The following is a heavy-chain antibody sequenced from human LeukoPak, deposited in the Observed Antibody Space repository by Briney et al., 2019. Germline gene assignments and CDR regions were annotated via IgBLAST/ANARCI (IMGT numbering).Heavy chain of an antibody. CDR2: ISSSGNT. D-gene: IGHD3-3*01. Sequence: SETLSLTCIVSGGSTSGGNYYWGWIRRPPGKGLGWIGGISSSGNTYYNPSLKSRITISIDTSKNHFSLKLSSVTAADTAVYYCARLGAGPTYYDFWSGYSSFYFDYWGQGTLVTVSS. CDR3: ARLGAGPTYYDFWSGYSSFYFDY. CDR1: GGSTSGGNYY. J-gene: IGHJ4*02. V-gene: IGHV4-39*02.